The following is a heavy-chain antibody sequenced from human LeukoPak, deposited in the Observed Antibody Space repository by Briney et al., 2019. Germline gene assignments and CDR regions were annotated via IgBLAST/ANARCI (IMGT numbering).Heavy chain of an antibody. J-gene: IGHJ6*02. V-gene: IGHV3-30-3*01. D-gene: IGHD5-18*01. CDR3: ARVGYSYHDYYYYGMDV. CDR2: ISYDGSNK. CDR1: GFTFSRYA. Sequence: PGGSLRLSCAASGFTFSRYAMHWVRQAPGKGLEWVAVISYDGSNKYYADSVKGRFTISRDNSKTTLFLQMNSLGAEDTAVYYCARVGYSYHDYYYYGMDVWGQGTTVTVSS.